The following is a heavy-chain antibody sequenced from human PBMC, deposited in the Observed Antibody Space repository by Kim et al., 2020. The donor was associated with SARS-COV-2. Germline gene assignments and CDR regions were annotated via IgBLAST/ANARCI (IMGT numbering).Heavy chain of an antibody. V-gene: IGHV3-7*03. CDR2: IKQDGSRE. Sequence: GGSLRLSCAASGFTFGRLTFGSFWMSWVRQAPGKGLEWVANIKQDGSREYYVDSMKGRFTISRDNAQNSLYLHVTSLRVEDTAVYYCARTVAGRREAVD. CDR3: ARTVAGRREAVD. J-gene: IGHJ3*02. D-gene: IGHD6-19*01. CDR1: GFTFGRLTFGSFW.